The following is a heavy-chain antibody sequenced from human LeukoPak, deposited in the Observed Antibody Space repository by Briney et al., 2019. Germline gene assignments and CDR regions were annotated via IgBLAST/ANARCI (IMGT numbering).Heavy chain of an antibody. J-gene: IGHJ4*02. V-gene: IGHV3-23*01. D-gene: IGHD3-10*01. Sequence: QPGGSLRLSCAASGFTFSSYAMSWVRQAPGKGLEWVSAISGSGGSTYYADSVKGRFTISRDNSKNTLYLQMNSLRAEDTAVYYCAKDYTIGSGSLSDLDYWGQGTLVTVSS. CDR3: AKDYTIGSGSLSDLDY. CDR2: ISGSGGST. CDR1: GFTFSSYA.